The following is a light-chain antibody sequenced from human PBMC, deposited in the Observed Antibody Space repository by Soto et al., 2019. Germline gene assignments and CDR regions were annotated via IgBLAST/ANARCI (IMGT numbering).Light chain of an antibody. CDR3: QQYYSYWT. V-gene: IGKV1-5*01. Sequence: IQMTQSPSTLSAFVGDRVTITCRASQSVSNWLAWYQQKSGKAPKLLIYDASSLQSGVPSRFSGSGSGTEFALTIISLQPDDFATYYCQQYYSYWTFGQGTKVDIK. J-gene: IGKJ1*01. CDR1: QSVSNW. CDR2: DAS.